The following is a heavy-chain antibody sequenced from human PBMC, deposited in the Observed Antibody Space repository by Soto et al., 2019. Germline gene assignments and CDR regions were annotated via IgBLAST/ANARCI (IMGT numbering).Heavy chain of an antibody. CDR2: IDNSGSP. J-gene: IGHJ5*02. V-gene: IGHV4-31*03. CDR1: GGSITSGSYY. CDR3: ARDRGRAYYDFWSGSPSWFDP. Sequence: SETLSLTCTVSGGSITSGSYYWSWIRQHPGKGLGWIGFIDNSGSPYYNPPLKSRVAISVDTSKSQFSLKLTSVTAADTAVYYCARDRGRAYYDFWSGSPSWFDPWGQGSLVTVS. D-gene: IGHD3-3*01.